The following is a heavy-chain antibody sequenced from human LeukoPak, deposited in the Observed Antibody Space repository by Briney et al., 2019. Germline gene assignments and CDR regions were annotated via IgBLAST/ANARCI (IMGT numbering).Heavy chain of an antibody. CDR3: ARDLSIGFVVVPAARYNWFDP. CDR2: INPNSGGT. J-gene: IGHJ5*02. D-gene: IGHD2-2*01. Sequence: ASVKVSCKASGGTFSSYAISWVRQAPGQGLEWMGWINPNSGGTNYAQKFQGRVTMTRDTSISTAYMELSRLRSDDTAVYYCARDLSIGFVVVPAARYNWFDPWGQGTLVTVSS. V-gene: IGHV1-2*02. CDR1: GGTFSSYA.